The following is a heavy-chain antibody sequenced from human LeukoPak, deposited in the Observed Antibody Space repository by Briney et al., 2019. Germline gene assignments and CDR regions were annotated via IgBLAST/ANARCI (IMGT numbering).Heavy chain of an antibody. CDR1: GYTFTCYY. J-gene: IGHJ4*02. Sequence: ASVKVSCKTSGYTFTCYYLHWVRQAPGQGLEWMGWLNPSSGDTKYAQKFQGRVTMTRDTSITTAYMGLSRLTSDNTAVYFCARAHYYSDITFPLHYWGQGTLVTVSS. V-gene: IGHV1-2*02. CDR3: ARAHYYSDITFPLHY. D-gene: IGHD3-22*01. CDR2: LNPSSGDT.